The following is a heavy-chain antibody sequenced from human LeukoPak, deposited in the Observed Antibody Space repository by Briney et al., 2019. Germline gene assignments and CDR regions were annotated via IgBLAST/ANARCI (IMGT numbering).Heavy chain of an antibody. CDR3: ARQTGYYYDSSGIRYDAFXX. CDR1: GYGFISYL. CDR2: IYPGDSNP. J-gene: IGHJ3*01. Sequence: GESLKISCKGSGYGFISYLIAWVRQMPGKGLEWMGIIYPGDSNPSYSPSFQGQVPISADNSSTTCYLQWSSLKASDPAMYYCARQTGYYYDSSGIRYDAFXXWGQGTMVT. D-gene: IGHD3-22*01. V-gene: IGHV5-51*01.